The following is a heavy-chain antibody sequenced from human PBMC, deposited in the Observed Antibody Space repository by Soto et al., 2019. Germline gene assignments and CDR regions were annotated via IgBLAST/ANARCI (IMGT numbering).Heavy chain of an antibody. J-gene: IGHJ4*02. V-gene: IGHV3-23*01. CDR2: ITDSGTNT. CDR3: AKHAGHCTSITCDMGDGFDY. D-gene: IGHD2-2*02. CDR1: GFTVRIYA. Sequence: GGSLRLSCVASGFTVRIYAMSWVRQAPGEGLEWVSAITDSGTNTYYADSVKGRFTIFRDNSRNTLYLQMNSLRADDTAVNYCAKHAGHCTSITCDMGDGFDYWGQGMLVTVSS.